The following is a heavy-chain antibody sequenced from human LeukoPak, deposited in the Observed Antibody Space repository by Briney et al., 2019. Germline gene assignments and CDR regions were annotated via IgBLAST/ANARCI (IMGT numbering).Heavy chain of an antibody. J-gene: IGHJ4*02. CDR1: GFTCSSYN. CDR3: ARAPKGTGYYPDY. Sequence: PGGSLRLSCAASGFTCSSYNMNWVHQARGEGLEWVAYISSASSAIYYADSVKGRFTISRDNAKNSLYLQMNSLRDEDTALYYCARAPKGTGYYPDYWGQGTLVSVSS. V-gene: IGHV3-48*02. D-gene: IGHD3-22*01. CDR2: ISSASSAI.